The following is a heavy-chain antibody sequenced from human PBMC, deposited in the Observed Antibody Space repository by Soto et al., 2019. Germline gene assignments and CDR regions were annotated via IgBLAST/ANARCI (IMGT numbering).Heavy chain of an antibody. V-gene: IGHV3-15*07. CDR2: IKSKTDGGTT. J-gene: IGHJ4*02. CDR3: TTYYYDSSGYYYPFDY. Sequence: EVQLVESGGGLVKPGGSLRLSCAASGFTFSNAWMKWVRQAPGKGLEWVGRIKSKTDGGTTDYAAPVKGRFTISRDESKNTLYLQMNSLKTEDTAVYYCTTYYYDSSGYYYPFDYWGQGTLVTVSS. D-gene: IGHD3-22*01. CDR1: GFTFSNAW.